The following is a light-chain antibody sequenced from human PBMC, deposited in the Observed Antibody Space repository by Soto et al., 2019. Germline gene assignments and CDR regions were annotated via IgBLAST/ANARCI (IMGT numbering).Light chain of an antibody. Sequence: EIVLPQSPATLSLSPGERATLSCRASQSVGSYLPWYHQKPRQAPRLLLYDAANRGAGSTARFIGSRAGEEVTLTTSSLQAEEVAVYYCRQRNNWRSTFGPGTKVDIK. J-gene: IGKJ3*01. CDR3: RQRNNWRST. CDR2: DAA. V-gene: IGKV3-11*01. CDR1: QSVGSY.